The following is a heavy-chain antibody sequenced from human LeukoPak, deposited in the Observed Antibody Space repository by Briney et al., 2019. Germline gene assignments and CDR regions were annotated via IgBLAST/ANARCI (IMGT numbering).Heavy chain of an antibody. CDR1: GGSFSGYY. CDR2: IYYSGRT. J-gene: IGHJ4*02. D-gene: IGHD5-24*01. CDR3: ARGRYNFY. Sequence: SETLSLTCAVYGGSFSGYYWSWIRQPPGKGLEWIGSIYYSGRTYYNPSLKSRVTISIDTSKNQFSLKLSSVTVADTAVYYCARGRYNFYWGQGTLVTVSS. V-gene: IGHV4-34*01.